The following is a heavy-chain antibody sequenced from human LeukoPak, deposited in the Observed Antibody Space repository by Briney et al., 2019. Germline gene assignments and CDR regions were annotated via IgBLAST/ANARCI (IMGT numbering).Heavy chain of an antibody. CDR3: ASEPSTEVHSRYCSGGSCYHSPDFDY. J-gene: IGHJ4*02. CDR1: GGTFSSYA. V-gene: IGHV1-69*04. CDR2: IIPILGIA. Sequence: ASVKISCKASGGTFSSYAISWVRQAPGQGLEWMGRIIPILGIANYAQKFQGRVTITADKSTSTAYMELSSLRSEDTAVYYCASEPSTEVHSRYCSGGSCYHSPDFDYWGQGTLVTVSS. D-gene: IGHD2-15*01.